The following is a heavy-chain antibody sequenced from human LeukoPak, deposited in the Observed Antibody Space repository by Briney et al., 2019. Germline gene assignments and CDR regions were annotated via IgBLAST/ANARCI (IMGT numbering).Heavy chain of an antibody. J-gene: IGHJ4*02. D-gene: IGHD6-6*01. CDR1: GFTFSSYA. CDR3: AKAKPHKAAARDSYLDC. Sequence: GGSLRLSCAASGFTFSSYAMSWVRQAPGKGLEWVSAISGSGGSTYYADSVKGRFTISSDNSKNTLYLQMNSLRAEDTAVYYCAKAKPHKAAARDSYLDCWGQGTLVTVSS. V-gene: IGHV3-23*01. CDR2: ISGSGGST.